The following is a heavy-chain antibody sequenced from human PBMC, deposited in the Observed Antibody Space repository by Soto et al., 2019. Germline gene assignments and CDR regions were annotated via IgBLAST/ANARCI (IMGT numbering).Heavy chain of an antibody. CDR1: GGTFSSYA. D-gene: IGHD2-21*02. V-gene: IGHV1-69*01. Sequence: QVQLVQSGAEVKKPGSSVKVSCKASGGTFSSYAISWVRQAPGQGLEWMGGIIPIFGTANYAQKFQGRVTITADESTSRAYMELSSLRSEDTAVYYCARDSHHGGNSEKGMDVWGQGTTLTVSS. CDR3: ARDSHHGGNSEKGMDV. J-gene: IGHJ6*02. CDR2: IIPIFGTA.